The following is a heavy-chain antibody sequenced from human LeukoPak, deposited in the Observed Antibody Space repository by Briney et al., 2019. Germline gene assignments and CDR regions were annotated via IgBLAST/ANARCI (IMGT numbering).Heavy chain of an antibody. Sequence: GGPLRLSCAVSGIPLSNYGMSWVRHAPGKGLEWVAGLSGGGGGTTYAASVKGRLTISRDSAKNTLSPQMNTLRPERTAVYFCAKRGVVIRVILVGFHKEAYYFDSWGQGALVTVSS. CDR1: GIPLSNYG. D-gene: IGHD3-22*01. CDR3: AKRGVVIRVILVGFHKEAYYFDS. V-gene: IGHV3-23*01. J-gene: IGHJ4*02. CDR2: LSGGGGGT.